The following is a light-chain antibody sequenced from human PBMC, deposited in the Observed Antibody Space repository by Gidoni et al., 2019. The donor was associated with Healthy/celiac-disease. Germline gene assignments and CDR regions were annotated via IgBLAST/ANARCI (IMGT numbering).Light chain of an antibody. CDR1: QSVSSSY. CDR2: GAS. J-gene: IGKJ4*01. CDR3: QQYGSLLT. V-gene: IGKV3-20*01. Sequence: EIVLTQSPGTLSLSPGERATLSCRASQSVSSSYLAWYQQKPGPAPRLLIYGASSRATCIPDRFSGSGSGTDLTLTISRLEPEDFAVYYCQQYGSLLTFGGGTKVEIK.